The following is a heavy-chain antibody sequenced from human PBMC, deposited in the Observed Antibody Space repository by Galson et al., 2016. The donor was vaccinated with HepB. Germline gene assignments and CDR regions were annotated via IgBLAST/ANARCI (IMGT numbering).Heavy chain of an antibody. V-gene: IGHV5-51*03. Sequence: QSGAEVKKPGESLMISCEASGYSFARFWIGWVRQPPGKGLEWMGIIYPGDSDTRSSPSFQGPISISADQSISTSYLQWSSLKASDAAIYCCARLGTRSPGLFDSSGYLGYWGQGTLVTVSS. CDR2: IYPGDSDT. CDR3: ARLGTRSPGLFDSSGYLGY. D-gene: IGHD3-22*01. J-gene: IGHJ4*02. CDR1: GYSFARFW.